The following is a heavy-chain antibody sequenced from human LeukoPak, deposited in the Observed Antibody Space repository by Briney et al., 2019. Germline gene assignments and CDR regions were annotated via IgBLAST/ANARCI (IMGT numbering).Heavy chain of an antibody. CDR2: IYSGGTT. Sequence: GGSLTLSCVVSGFTVTSNYISWVRQAPGKGLEWVSVIYSGGTTNYADSVKGRFTVNRDNSKNTLYLQMNSLRAEDTAVDYCASKPTSGHWGQGTRLTVSS. D-gene: IGHD1-14*01. J-gene: IGHJ4*02. CDR1: GFTVTSNY. V-gene: IGHV3-66*01. CDR3: ASKPTSGH.